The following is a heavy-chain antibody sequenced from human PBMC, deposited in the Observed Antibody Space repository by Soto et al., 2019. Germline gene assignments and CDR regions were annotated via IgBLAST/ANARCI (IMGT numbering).Heavy chain of an antibody. CDR1: GYSFTSYW. Sequence: GESLKISCKGSGYSFTSYWISWVRQMPGKGLEWMGRIDPSDSYTNYSPSFQGHVTISADKSISTAYLQWSSLKASDTAMYYCAMGYYDSSGYYYGSNAFEIWGQGTMVTVSS. CDR3: AMGYYDSSGYYYGSNAFEI. D-gene: IGHD3-22*01. V-gene: IGHV5-10-1*01. J-gene: IGHJ3*02. CDR2: IDPSDSYT.